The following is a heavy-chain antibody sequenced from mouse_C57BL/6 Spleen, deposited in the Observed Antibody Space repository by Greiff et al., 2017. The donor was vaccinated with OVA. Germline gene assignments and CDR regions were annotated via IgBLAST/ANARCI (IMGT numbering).Heavy chain of an antibody. CDR2: IDPETGGT. Sequence: QVQLKESGAELVRPGASVTLSCKASGYTFTDYEMHWVKQTPVHGLEWIGAIDPETGGTAYNQKFKGKAILTADKSSSTAYMELRSLTSEDSAVYYCARFRTGTNYFDYWGQGTTLTVSS. CDR3: ARFRTGTNYFDY. D-gene: IGHD4-1*01. J-gene: IGHJ2*01. CDR1: GYTFTDYE. V-gene: IGHV1-15*01.